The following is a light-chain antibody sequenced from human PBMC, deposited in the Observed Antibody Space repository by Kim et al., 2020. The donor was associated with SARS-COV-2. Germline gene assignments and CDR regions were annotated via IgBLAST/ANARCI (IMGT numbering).Light chain of an antibody. CDR1: QDISNY. CDR2: EAS. V-gene: IGKV1-16*01. CDR3: QQYSSYPIA. J-gene: IGKJ5*01. Sequence: ASVGDRVTITCRASQDISNYLLWFQQKPGKAPKSLIYEASILKSGVPSRFSGSGSGTDFTLTINSLQPEDFATYYCQQYSSYPIAFGQGTRLEIK.